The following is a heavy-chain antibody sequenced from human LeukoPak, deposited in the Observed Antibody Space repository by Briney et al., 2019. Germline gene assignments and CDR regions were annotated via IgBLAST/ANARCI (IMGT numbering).Heavy chain of an antibody. D-gene: IGHD3-16*01. Sequence: ASVKVSCKASGYTFTSYAMHWVRQAPGQRLEWMGWISVYNGNTNYSQKLQGRVTMTTDTSTRTVYMELRSLRSDDTAVYYCARDPSLGLYTGGMEAFDIWGQGTVVTVSS. CDR1: GYTFTSYA. CDR2: ISVYNGNT. CDR3: ARDPSLGLYTGGMEAFDI. J-gene: IGHJ3*02. V-gene: IGHV1-18*01.